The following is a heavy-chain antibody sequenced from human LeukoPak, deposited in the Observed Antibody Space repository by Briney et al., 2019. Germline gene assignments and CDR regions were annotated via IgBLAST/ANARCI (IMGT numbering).Heavy chain of an antibody. D-gene: IGHD2-21*02. CDR3: ASSGGGDCYSCGYFDY. CDR1: GYTFTSYA. Sequence: SVKVSCKASGYTFTSYAISWVRQAPGQGLEWMGRIIPIFGTANYAQKFQGRVTITTDESTSTAYMELSSLRSEDTAVYYCASSGGGDCYSCGYFDYWGQGTLVTVSS. CDR2: IIPIFGTA. J-gene: IGHJ4*02. V-gene: IGHV1-69*05.